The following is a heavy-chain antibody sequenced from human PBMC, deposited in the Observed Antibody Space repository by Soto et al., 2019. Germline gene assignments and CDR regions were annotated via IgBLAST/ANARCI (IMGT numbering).Heavy chain of an antibody. CDR2: IWYDGSNK. J-gene: IGHJ4*02. Sequence: PGGSLRLSCAASGFTFSSYGMHWVRQAPGKGLEWVAVIWYDGSNKYYADSVKGRFTISRDNSKNTLYLQMNSLRAEDTAVYYCARDQRHSGSFDFDYWGQGTLVTVSS. D-gene: IGHD1-26*01. V-gene: IGHV3-33*01. CDR3: ARDQRHSGSFDFDY. CDR1: GFTFSSYG.